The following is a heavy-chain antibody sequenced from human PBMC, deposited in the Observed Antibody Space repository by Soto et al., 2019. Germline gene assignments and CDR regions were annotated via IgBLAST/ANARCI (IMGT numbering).Heavy chain of an antibody. CDR1: GFSLSTSGVG. J-gene: IGHJ4*02. Sequence: QITLKESGPTLVKPTQTLTLTCTFSGFSLSTSGVGVGWIRQPPGKALEWLALIYWDDDKRYRPSLKSRLTFTKDTSKNQVVLTMTNMDPVDTATYHCAHEIYSYGPDYWGQGTLVTVSS. V-gene: IGHV2-5*02. D-gene: IGHD5-18*01. CDR3: AHEIYSYGPDY. CDR2: IYWDDDK.